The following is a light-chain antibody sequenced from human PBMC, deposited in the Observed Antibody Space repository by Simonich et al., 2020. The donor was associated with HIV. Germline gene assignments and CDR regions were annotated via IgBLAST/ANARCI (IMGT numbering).Light chain of an antibody. CDR1: QSVLYSSNNKNY. CDR2: VAS. Sequence: DIVMTQSPESLAVSLGERATINCMSSQSVLYSSNNKNYVVWYQQKPGQPPKLLIYVASTRESGVPDRFSGSGSGTDFTLTISSLQAEDVAVYYCQQYYSTPPYTFGQGTKLEIK. J-gene: IGKJ2*01. CDR3: QQYYSTPPYT. V-gene: IGKV4-1*01.